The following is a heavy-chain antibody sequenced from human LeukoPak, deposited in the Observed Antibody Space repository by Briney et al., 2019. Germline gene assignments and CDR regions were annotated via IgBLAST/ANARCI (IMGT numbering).Heavy chain of an antibody. CDR3: ARDKPDSDYDRTLDY. CDR2: INPSGGST. J-gene: IGHJ4*02. Sequence: ASVKVSCKASGYTFTSYYMHWVRQAPGQGLEWMGIINPSGGSTSYAQKFQGRVTMTRDMSTSTVYMELSSLRSEDTAVYYCARDKPDSDYDRTLDYWGQGTLVTVSS. CDR1: GYTFTSYY. V-gene: IGHV1-46*01. D-gene: IGHD5-12*01.